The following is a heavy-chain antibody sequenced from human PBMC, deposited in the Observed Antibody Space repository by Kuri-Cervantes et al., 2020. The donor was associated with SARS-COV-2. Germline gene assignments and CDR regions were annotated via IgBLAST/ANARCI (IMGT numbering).Heavy chain of an antibody. V-gene: IGHV4-30-2*01. D-gene: IGHD3-3*01. J-gene: IGHJ3*02. Sequence: SETLSLTCTVSGGSISSGGYYWSWIRQPPGKGLEWIGYIYHSGSTYYNPSLKSRVTISVDRSKNQFSLKLSSVTAADTAVYYCARAGEWLFGDAFDIWGQETMVTVSS. CDR1: GGSISSGGYY. CDR2: IYHSGST. CDR3: ARAGEWLFGDAFDI.